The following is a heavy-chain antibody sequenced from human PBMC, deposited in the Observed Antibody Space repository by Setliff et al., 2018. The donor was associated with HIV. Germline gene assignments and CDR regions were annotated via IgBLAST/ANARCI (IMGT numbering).Heavy chain of an antibody. J-gene: IGHJ4*02. CDR2: IYYGGST. CDR3: ARAAPYYDYVWGSYRHFDY. D-gene: IGHD3-16*02. V-gene: IGHV4-31*03. Sequence: ASETLSLTCTVSGGSISSGGYYWSWIRQHPGKGLEWIGYIYYGGSTYYNPSLKSRVTISVDTSKNQFSLKLSSVTAADTAVYYCARAAPYYDYVWGSYRHFDYWGQGTLVTVSS. CDR1: GGSISSGGYY.